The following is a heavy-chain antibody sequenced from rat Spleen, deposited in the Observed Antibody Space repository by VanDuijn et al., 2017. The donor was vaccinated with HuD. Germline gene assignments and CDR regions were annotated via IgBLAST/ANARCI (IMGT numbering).Heavy chain of an antibody. J-gene: IGHJ2*01. V-gene: IGHV5-7*01. CDR2: ISYDGSST. CDR1: GFTFSDYN. CDR3: VRHVDY. Sequence: EVQLVESGGVLVQPGRSLKLSCAASGFTFSDYNMAWVRQAPKKGLEWVATISYDGSSTYYRDSVKGRFTISRDKAKSTLYLQMDSLRSEDTATYYCVRHVDYWGQGVMVTVSS.